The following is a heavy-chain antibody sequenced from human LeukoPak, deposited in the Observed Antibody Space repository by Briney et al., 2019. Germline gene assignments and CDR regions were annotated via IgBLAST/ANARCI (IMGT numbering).Heavy chain of an antibody. Sequence: GGSLRLSCPASAFTFTNYAMNWVRQAPGKGLEWVSSITGSGDITFYADSVKGRFTISRDNSKNTLYLRMNSLRAEDTAVYFCAKALGGDYAPFDYWGQGTLVTVSS. V-gene: IGHV3-23*01. CDR1: AFTFTNYA. CDR3: AKALGGDYAPFDY. D-gene: IGHD4-17*01. J-gene: IGHJ4*02. CDR2: ITGSGDIT.